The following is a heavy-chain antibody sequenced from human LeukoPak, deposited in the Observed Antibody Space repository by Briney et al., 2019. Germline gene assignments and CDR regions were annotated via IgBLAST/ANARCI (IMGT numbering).Heavy chain of an antibody. Sequence: GASVKVSCKASGYSFTNYFMHWVRQAPGQGLEWMGIINPSGGRTNYAQKFQGRVTMTRDMSTSTVYMVLSSLRSEDTAVYYCAREAVTIFGLVRTQTTKGPHRFDPWGQGTLVTVSS. J-gene: IGHJ5*02. D-gene: IGHD3-3*01. CDR1: GYSFTNYF. V-gene: IGHV1-46*01. CDR2: INPSGGRT. CDR3: AREAVTIFGLVRTQTTKGPHRFDP.